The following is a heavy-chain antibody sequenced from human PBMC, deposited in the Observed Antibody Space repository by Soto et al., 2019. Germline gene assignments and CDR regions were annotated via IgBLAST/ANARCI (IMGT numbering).Heavy chain of an antibody. Sequence: SQKSSEKGSVESFSRYWIGWERQMTEKSLKWMGIIYPGDSDIRYSASFQGQVTISDDKFISTAYLQWSSLKASDIVIYYCARLSSLSGVRVFDYWGQGTLVSVSS. CDR2: IYPGDSDI. CDR3: ARLSSLSGVRVFDY. V-gene: IGHV5-51*01. CDR1: VESFSRYW. J-gene: IGHJ4*02. D-gene: IGHD3-3*01.